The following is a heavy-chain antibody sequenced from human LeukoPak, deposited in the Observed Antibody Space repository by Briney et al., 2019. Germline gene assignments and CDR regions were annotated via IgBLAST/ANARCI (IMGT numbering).Heavy chain of an antibody. CDR1: GYTFTSYG. V-gene: IGHV1-18*01. D-gene: IGHD3-22*01. CDR2: ISAYNGNT. Sequence: ASVKVSCKASGYTFTSYGISWVRQAPGQGLEWMGWISAYNGNTNYAQKLQGRVTMTTDTSTSTAYMELRSLRSDDTAVYYCARDGRYYDSSGYPLYWYFDLWGRGTLVTVSS. CDR3: ARDGRYYDSSGYPLYWYFDL. J-gene: IGHJ2*01.